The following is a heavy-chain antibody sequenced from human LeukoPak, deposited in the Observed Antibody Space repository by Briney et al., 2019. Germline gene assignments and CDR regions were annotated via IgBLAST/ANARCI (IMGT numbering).Heavy chain of an antibody. CDR3: ARATSPLGYCSGGSCATYYYYGMDV. D-gene: IGHD2-15*01. J-gene: IGHJ6*02. CDR1: GFTFSSYW. CDR2: INSDGSST. Sequence: PGGSLRLSCAASGFTFSSYWMHWVRQAPGKGLVWVSRINSDGSSTSYADSVKGRFTISRDNAKNTLYLQMNSLRAEDTAVYYCARATSPLGYCSGGSCATYYYYGMDVWGQGPTVTVSS. V-gene: IGHV3-74*01.